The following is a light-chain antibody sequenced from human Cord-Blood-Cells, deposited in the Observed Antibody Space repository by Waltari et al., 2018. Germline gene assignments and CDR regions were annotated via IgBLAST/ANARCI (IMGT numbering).Light chain of an antibody. CDR2: RNK. Sequence: QSVLTQPPSASGTPGQRVTISCSGSSSNIGSNYVYWYQQLPGTDPKLLAYRNKQRPSGIPDRFSGSNSGNSASLDISGLRSEDEADYYCAAWDDSLSGWVFGGGTKLTVL. CDR1: SSNIGSNY. J-gene: IGLJ3*02. V-gene: IGLV1-47*01. CDR3: AAWDDSLSGWV.